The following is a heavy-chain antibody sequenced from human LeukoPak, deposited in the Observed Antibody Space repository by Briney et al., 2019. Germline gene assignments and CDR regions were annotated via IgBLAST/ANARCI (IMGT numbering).Heavy chain of an antibody. CDR3: ARGTIVGTPHGMDV. CDR1: GGSISSYY. Sequence: SETLSLTCTVSGGSISSYYWSWIRQPPGKGLEWIGYIYYSGSTNYNPSPKSRVTISVDTSKNQFSLKLSSVTAADTAVYYCARGTIVGTPHGMDVWGQGTTVTVSS. D-gene: IGHD1-26*01. V-gene: IGHV4-59*01. J-gene: IGHJ6*02. CDR2: IYYSGST.